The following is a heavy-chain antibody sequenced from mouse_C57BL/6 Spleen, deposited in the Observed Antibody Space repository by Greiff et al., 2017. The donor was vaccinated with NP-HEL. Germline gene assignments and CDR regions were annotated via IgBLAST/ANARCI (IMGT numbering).Heavy chain of an antibody. CDR2: IDPSDSYT. CDR3: ATTTVPSDY. V-gene: IGHV1-50*01. Sequence: QVQLQQPGAELVKPGASVKLSCKASGYTFTSYWMQWVKQRPGQGLEWIGEIDPSDSYTNYNQKFKGKATLTVDTSSSTAYMQLSSLTSEDSAVDYCATTTVPSDYWGQGTTLTVSS. D-gene: IGHD1-1*01. J-gene: IGHJ2*01. CDR1: GYTFTSYW.